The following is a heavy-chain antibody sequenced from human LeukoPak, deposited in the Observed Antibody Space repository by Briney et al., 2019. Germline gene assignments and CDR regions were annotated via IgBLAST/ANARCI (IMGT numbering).Heavy chain of an antibody. V-gene: IGHV3-53*04. J-gene: IGHJ4*02. CDR2: IYSGGST. CDR1: GFTVSSNY. CDR3: AKYYYTSGSSGGRVFDY. Sequence: GGSLRLSCAASGFTVSSNYMSWVRQAPGKGLEWVSVIYSGGSTYYADSVKGRFTISRHNSKNTLYLQMNSLRAEDTAVYYCAKYYYTSGSSGGRVFDYWGQGTLVTVSS. D-gene: IGHD3-10*01.